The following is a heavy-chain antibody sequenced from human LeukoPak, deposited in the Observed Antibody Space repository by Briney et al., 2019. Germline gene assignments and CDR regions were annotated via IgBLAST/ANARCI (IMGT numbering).Heavy chain of an antibody. Sequence: GGSLRLFCAASGFTFSTYSMNWVRHAPGKGLEWVSSISSSSSYIYYADSVKGRFTISRDNAKNSLYLQMNSLRAEDTAVYYCARFALKTPPTDWGQGTLVTVSS. CDR1: GFTFSTYS. CDR3: ARFALKTPPTD. V-gene: IGHV3-21*01. CDR2: ISSSSSYI. J-gene: IGHJ4*02.